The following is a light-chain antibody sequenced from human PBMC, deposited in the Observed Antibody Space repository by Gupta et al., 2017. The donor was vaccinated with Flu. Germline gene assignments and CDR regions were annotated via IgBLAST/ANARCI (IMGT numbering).Light chain of an antibody. V-gene: IGKV3-11*01. Sequence: PGERPILSCRASQSVNNYLAWYQQKPGQAPRLLIYDASDRATGIPARFSGSGSGTDFTLTISSLEPEDFAVYYCQQRSNWVTFGGGTKVEIK. CDR1: QSVNNY. CDR3: QQRSNWVT. J-gene: IGKJ4*01. CDR2: DAS.